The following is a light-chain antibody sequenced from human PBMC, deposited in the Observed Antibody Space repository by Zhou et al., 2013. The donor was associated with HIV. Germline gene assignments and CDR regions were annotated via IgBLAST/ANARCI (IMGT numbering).Light chain of an antibody. CDR1: SSDVGGYNY. Sequence: QSALTQPASASGSPGQSVTISCTGTSSDVGGYNYVSWYQQHPGKAPKLMIYEVSKRPSGVPDRFSGSKSGNTASLTVSGLQAEDEADYYCSSYISGTTVFGTGTKVTVL. J-gene: IGLJ1*01. V-gene: IGLV2-8*01. CDR2: EVS. CDR3: SSYISGTTV.